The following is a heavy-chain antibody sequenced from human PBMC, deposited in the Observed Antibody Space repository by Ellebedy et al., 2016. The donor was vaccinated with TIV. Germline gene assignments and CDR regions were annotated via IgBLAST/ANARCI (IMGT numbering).Heavy chain of an antibody. V-gene: IGHV4-39*02. Sequence: MPSETLSLTCTVSGGSISSNSHYWGWVRQSPGKALEWIGSIYYTGRTYYNPPLQSRVTISVDTSKNQFSLKLSSVTAADTAVYYCEREFGEFGHYYYSSDVWGQGTTVTVSS. CDR3: EREFGEFGHYYYSSDV. D-gene: IGHD3-10*01. CDR2: IYYTGRT. CDR1: GGSISSNSHY. J-gene: IGHJ6*02.